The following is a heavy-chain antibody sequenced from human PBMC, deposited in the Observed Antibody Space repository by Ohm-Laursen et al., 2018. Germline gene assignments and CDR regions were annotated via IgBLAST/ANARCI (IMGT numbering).Heavy chain of an antibody. Sequence: SLRLSCAASGFIFSSYAMSWVRQAPRKGLEWVSTISGSGGTTYYADSVKGRFSISRDSSKNTLYLQMNSLRAEDTAVYYCAKVPRYCSGGSCRGGYFQYWGQGTLVTVSS. CDR1: GFIFSSYA. D-gene: IGHD2-15*01. CDR3: AKVPRYCSGGSCRGGYFQY. J-gene: IGHJ1*01. V-gene: IGHV3-23*01. CDR2: ISGSGGTT.